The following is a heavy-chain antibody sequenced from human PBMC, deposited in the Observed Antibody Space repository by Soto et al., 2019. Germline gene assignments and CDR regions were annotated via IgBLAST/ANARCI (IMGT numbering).Heavy chain of an antibody. D-gene: IGHD3-10*01. CDR2: IYYSGST. Sequence: SETLSLTCTVADGSISSYYWSWIRQPPGKGLEWIGYIYYSGSTNYNPSLKSRVTISVDTSKNQFSLKLSSVTAADTAVCYCARDQSNYYDNWFDPWGQGTLVTVSS. CDR3: ARDQSNYYDNWFDP. J-gene: IGHJ5*02. V-gene: IGHV4-59*01. CDR1: DGSISSYY.